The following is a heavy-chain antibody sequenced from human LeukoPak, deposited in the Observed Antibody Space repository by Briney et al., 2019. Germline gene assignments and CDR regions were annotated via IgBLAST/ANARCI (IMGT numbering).Heavy chain of an antibody. J-gene: IGHJ4*02. D-gene: IGHD4-17*01. Sequence: GGSLRLSCAASGFTFSGYSMNWVRQAPGKGLEWVSSINRISNIIDYADSVKGRFTISTDNAKNSLYLQMNSLRGEDTAVYYCARDRDYAFDYWGQGTLVTVSS. V-gene: IGHV3-48*01. CDR2: INRISNII. CDR1: GFTFSGYS. CDR3: ARDRDYAFDY.